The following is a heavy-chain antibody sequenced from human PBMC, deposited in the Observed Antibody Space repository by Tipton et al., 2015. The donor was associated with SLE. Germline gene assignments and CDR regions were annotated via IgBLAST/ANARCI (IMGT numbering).Heavy chain of an antibody. CDR1: GFTFSVYE. CDR2: ISSGSTST. V-gene: IGHV3-48*03. CDR3: ASAQPWWSPP. D-gene: IGHD3-16*01. Sequence: SLRLSCAASGFTFSVYEMNWVRQAPGKGLEWVSYISSGSTSTYYADSVKGRFTISRDNAKNSLYLQMNSLRVEDTALYYCASAQPWWSPPWGKGALVTVSS. J-gene: IGHJ5*02.